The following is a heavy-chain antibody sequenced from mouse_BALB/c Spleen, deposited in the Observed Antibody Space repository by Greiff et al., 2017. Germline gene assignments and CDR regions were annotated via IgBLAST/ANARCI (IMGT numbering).Heavy chain of an antibody. D-gene: IGHD2-14*01. CDR1: GFNIKDTY. CDR2: IDPANGNT. Sequence: VQLQQSGAELVKPGASVKLSCTASGFNIKDTYMHWVKQRPEQGLEWIGRIDPANGNTKYDPKFQGQATITADTSSNTAYLQLSSLTSEDTAVYYCARGEYDPKAGFAYGGQGTLVTVSA. V-gene: IGHV14-3*02. CDR3: ARGEYDPKAGFAY. J-gene: IGHJ3*01.